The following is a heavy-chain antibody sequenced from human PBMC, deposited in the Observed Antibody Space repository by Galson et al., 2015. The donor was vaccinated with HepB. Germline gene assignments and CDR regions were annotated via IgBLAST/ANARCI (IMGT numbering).Heavy chain of an antibody. D-gene: IGHD6-13*01. J-gene: IGHJ4*02. CDR3: ARDPIWGSWSGIFDY. Sequence: SLRLSCAASGFTFSSYEMNWVRQAPGKGLEWVSYISSSGSTIYYADSVKGRFTISRDNAKNSLYLQMNSLRAEDTAVYYCARDPIWGSWSGIFDYWGQGTLVTVSS. CDR1: GFTFSSYE. CDR2: ISSSGSTI. V-gene: IGHV3-48*03.